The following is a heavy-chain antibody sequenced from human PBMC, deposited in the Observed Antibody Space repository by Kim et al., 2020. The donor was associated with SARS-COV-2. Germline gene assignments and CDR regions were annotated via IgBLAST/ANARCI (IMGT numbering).Heavy chain of an antibody. D-gene: IGHD4-4*01. CDR2: NYYSGRT. CDR1: IGSISIGGYY. CDR3: AREAYSNYERAYYFDY. J-gene: IGHJ4*01. V-gene: IGHV4-31*03. Sequence: SETLSLTCTVSIGSISIGGYYWRWIRHRPGKGLDWIGYNYYSGRTHYNPSLKSRVTISVDTSKNQFSLKLSSVTAADTAVSYCAREAYSNYERAYYFDY.